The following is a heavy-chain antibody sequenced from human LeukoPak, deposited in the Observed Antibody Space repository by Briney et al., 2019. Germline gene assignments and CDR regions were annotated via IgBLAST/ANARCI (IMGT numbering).Heavy chain of an antibody. V-gene: IGHV3-7*04. J-gene: IGHJ4*02. Sequence: GGSLRLSCAASGSTFSNYRMIWLARAPGKGLEGVANRKRDGGEEFYVESLSGRFTISRDNANHSLYLQMSSLRAEDMAVYYCARSGDGYNWGRFVYWGQGTLVTVSS. CDR3: ARSGDGYNWGRFVY. CDR2: RKRDGGEE. CDR1: GSTFSNYR. D-gene: IGHD5-24*01.